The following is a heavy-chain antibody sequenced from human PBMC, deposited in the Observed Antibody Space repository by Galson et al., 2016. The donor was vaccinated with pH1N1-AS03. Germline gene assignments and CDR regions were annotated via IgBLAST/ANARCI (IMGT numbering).Heavy chain of an antibody. Sequence: ETLSLTCTVSGGSIKNYYWSWIRQSPGKGLQWIGHIYYSGSTKYNPSLQSRATLSVHASKKQFSLRLTSVTATDTAVYYCARHLRQGRGVFEIWGQGITVTVSS. CDR3: ARHLRQGRGVFEI. CDR1: GGSIKNYY. CDR2: IYYSGST. D-gene: IGHD2-8*01. J-gene: IGHJ3*02. V-gene: IGHV4-59*08.